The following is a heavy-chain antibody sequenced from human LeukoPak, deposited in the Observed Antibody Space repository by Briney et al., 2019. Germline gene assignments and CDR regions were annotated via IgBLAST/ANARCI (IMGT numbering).Heavy chain of an antibody. D-gene: IGHD6-19*01. CDR3: AREGAVAGTGIDY. Sequence: GGSLRLSCAASGFTFSDYYMSWIRQAPGKGLEWVSSISRSSSYIHYADSVKGRFTISRDNAKNSLYLQMNSLRVEETAVYYCAREGAVAGTGIDYWGQGTLVTVSS. CDR1: GFTFSDYY. CDR2: ISRSSSYI. J-gene: IGHJ4*02. V-gene: IGHV3-11*06.